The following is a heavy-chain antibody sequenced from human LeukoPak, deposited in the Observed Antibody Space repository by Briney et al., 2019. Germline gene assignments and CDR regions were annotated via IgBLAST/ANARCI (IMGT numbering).Heavy chain of an antibody. CDR3: ARVEPVGNIDY. CDR1: GGSISSGGYS. D-gene: IGHD1-26*01. Sequence: SETLSLTCAVSGGSISSGGYSWSWIRQPPGKGLEWIGYVYHSGSTYYNPSLKSRVTISVDRSKNQFSLKLSSVTAADTAVYYCARVEPVGNIDYWGQGTLVTVSS. V-gene: IGHV4-30-2*01. CDR2: VYHSGST. J-gene: IGHJ4*02.